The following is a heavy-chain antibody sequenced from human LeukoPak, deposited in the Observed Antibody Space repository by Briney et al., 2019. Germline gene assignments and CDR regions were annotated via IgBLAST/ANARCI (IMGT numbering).Heavy chain of an antibody. CDR2: ISSGGSTI. V-gene: IGHV3-48*02. CDR3: AREPPGNYDDSGHYYAYFDC. CDR1: GFTFGKYW. J-gene: IGHJ4*02. D-gene: IGHD3-22*01. Sequence: PGGSLRLSCVASGFTFGKYWMSWVRQAPGKGLEWVSYISSGGSTIYYADTVKGRFTISRDNARNSLYLQMNGLTDEDTAVYYCAREPPGNYDDSGHYYAYFDCWGQGALVTVSS.